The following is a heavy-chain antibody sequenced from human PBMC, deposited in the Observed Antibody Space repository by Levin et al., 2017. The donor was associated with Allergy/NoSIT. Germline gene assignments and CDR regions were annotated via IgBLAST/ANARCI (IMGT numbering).Heavy chain of an antibody. Sequence: LSLTCAASGFTFSSYGMHWVRQAPGKGLEWVAVIWYDGSNKYYADSVKGRFTISRDNSKNTLYLQMNSLRAEDTAVYYCARTNKRKNGAFDIWGQGTMVTVSS. CDR2: IWYDGSNK. V-gene: IGHV3-33*01. D-gene: IGHD1-1*01. CDR3: ARTNKRKNGAFDI. CDR1: GFTFSSYG. J-gene: IGHJ3*02.